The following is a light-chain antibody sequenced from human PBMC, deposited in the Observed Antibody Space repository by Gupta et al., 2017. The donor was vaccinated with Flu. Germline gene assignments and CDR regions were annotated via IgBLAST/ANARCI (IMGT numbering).Light chain of an antibody. CDR1: NLGDKY. CDR2: KDT. Sequence: SYELTQPPSVSVSPGPTASITCSGDNLGDKYACWYQQKPGQSLVLVIYKDTKRPAGIPERFSGSNSGNTATLTIGVTQAMDEADYYCQAWDSNTGVFGTGTKVTVL. J-gene: IGLJ1*01. CDR3: QAWDSNTGV. V-gene: IGLV3-1*01.